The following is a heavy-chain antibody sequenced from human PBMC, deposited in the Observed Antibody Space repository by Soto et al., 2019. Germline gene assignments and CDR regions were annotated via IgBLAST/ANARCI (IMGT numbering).Heavy chain of an antibody. CDR1: GGSFSGSFIGYY. V-gene: IGHV4-34*01. D-gene: IGHD3-10*01. CDR3: ARGRNGSGTFYYDSGMDV. J-gene: IGHJ6*02. Sequence: SGTLSLTCAVYGGSFSGSFIGYYWTLIRQPPGKGLEWIGEISHIGNTNYNPSLKSRVTIAVDTSKNQLSLKLSSVTAADTAVYYCARGRNGSGTFYYDSGMDVSGQGTTVTVSS. CDR2: ISHIGNT.